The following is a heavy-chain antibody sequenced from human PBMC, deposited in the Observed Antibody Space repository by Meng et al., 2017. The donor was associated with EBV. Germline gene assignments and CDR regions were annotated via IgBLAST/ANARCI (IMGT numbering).Heavy chain of an antibody. V-gene: IGHV4-61*01. D-gene: IGHD4-11*01. J-gene: IGHJ5*02. Sequence: QVQLQESGPGLVKPSEXRPLTCTVSGGSVNNESYYWGWIRQPPGKGLEYIGYIYYTGSTNYNSSLKSRVTISLDKSKNQFSLKLTSLTAADTAIYYCARGDYTNYPRWFDPWGQGTLGTVSS. CDR3: ARGDYTNYPRWFDP. CDR2: IYYTGST. CDR1: GGSVNNESYY.